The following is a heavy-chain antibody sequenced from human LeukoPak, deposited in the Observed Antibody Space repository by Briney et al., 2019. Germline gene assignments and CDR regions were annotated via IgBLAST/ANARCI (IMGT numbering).Heavy chain of an antibody. CDR2: ISSSGSTI. CDR3: ARDADFWSGYPSFDY. V-gene: IGHV3-11*04. Sequence: PGGSLRLSCAASGFTFSDYYMSWIRQAPGKGLEWVSYISSSGSTIYYADSVKGRFTISRDNAKNSLYLQMNSLRAEDTAVYYCARDADFWSGYPSFDYWGQGTLVTVSS. CDR1: GFTFSDYY. J-gene: IGHJ4*02. D-gene: IGHD3-3*01.